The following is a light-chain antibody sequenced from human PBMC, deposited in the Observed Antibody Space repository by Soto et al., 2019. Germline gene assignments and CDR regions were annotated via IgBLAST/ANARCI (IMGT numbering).Light chain of an antibody. J-gene: IGKJ1*01. V-gene: IGKV1-5*01. CDR1: QSITTW. Sequence: DIQMTQSPSTLSASIGDRVTITCRASQSITTWFAWYQQKPGKAPKLLIYDASRLESGVPSRFSGSGSGTEFTLTISSLQPDDFATYYCQQYNSYWTFGQGTKVDI. CDR3: QQYNSYWT. CDR2: DAS.